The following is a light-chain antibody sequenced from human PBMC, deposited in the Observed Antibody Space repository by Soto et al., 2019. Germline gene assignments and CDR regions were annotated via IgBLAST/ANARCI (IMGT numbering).Light chain of an antibody. V-gene: IGKV1-33*01. CDR2: DAS. CDR1: QDISNY. J-gene: IGKJ4*01. CDR3: QQYDNLPPLT. Sequence: DIQMTQSPSSLSASVGDRVTITCQASQDISNYLNWYQQKPGKAPKLLIYDASNLETGVPSRFSGSRYGTDFTVTISSLQPEDIATYYCQQYDNLPPLTFGGGTKGEIK.